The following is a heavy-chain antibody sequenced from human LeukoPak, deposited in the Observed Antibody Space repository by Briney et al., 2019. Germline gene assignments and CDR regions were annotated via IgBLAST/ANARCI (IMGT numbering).Heavy chain of an antibody. CDR2: IRSKANNYAT. CDR3: TSGEQWMS. CDR1: GFTFSGSG. J-gene: IGHJ4*02. V-gene: IGHV3-73*01. D-gene: IGHD6-19*01. Sequence: GGSLRLSCAASGFTFSGSGIHWVRQASGKGLEWVGRIRSKANNYATAYAASVKDRFTISRDDSKNTAYLQMSSLKTEDTAIYFCTSGEQWMSWGQGTLVTVSS.